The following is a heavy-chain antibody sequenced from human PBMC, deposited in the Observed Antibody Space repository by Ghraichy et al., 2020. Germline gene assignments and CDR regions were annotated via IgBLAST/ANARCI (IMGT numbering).Heavy chain of an antibody. D-gene: IGHD1-26*01. V-gene: IGHV4-39*01. CDR1: GVSISSSSHY. CDR2: IYYGGST. Sequence: SQTLSLTCTVSGVSISSSSHYWGWIRQPAGTGLEWIGSIYYGGSTYYTPSLKSRITISVDTSKNQFSLRLTSVTAADTAVYYCATVGGGSTIDYWGQGTLVTVSS. CDR3: ATVGGGSTIDY. J-gene: IGHJ4*02.